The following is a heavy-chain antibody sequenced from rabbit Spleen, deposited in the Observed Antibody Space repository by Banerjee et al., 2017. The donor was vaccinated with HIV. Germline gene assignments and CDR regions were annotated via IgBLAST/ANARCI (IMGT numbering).Heavy chain of an antibody. J-gene: IGHJ6*01. D-gene: IGHD1-1*01. CDR1: GVSFSANSY. Sequence: QQLVESGGGLVKPGASLTLTCTASGVSFSANSYMCWVRQAPGKRPEWIACIDTGSSSFTYFAHWAKGRFTISKASSTTVTLQMTSLTAADTATYFCARDTSSSFSSYGMDLWGQGTLVTVS. CDR3: ARDTSSSFSSYGMDL. V-gene: IGHV1S40*01. CDR2: IDTGSSSFT.